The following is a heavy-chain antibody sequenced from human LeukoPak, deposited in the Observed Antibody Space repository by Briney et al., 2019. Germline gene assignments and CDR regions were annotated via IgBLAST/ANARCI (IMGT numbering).Heavy chain of an antibody. D-gene: IGHD5-24*01. CDR2: INHSGST. CDR1: GGSFSGYY. V-gene: IGHV4-34*01. Sequence: SETLSLTCAVYGGSFSGYYWSWIRQPPGKGLEWIGEINHSGSTNYNPSLKSRVTISVDTSKNQFSLRLSSMTAADTAVYYCVRDNIEMATSPGAFDIWGQGTVVTVSS. CDR3: VRDNIEMATSPGAFDI. J-gene: IGHJ3*02.